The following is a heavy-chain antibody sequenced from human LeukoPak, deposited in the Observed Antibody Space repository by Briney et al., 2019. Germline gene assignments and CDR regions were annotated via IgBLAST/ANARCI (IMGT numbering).Heavy chain of an antibody. D-gene: IGHD3-16*01. J-gene: IGHJ4*02. CDR1: GGSISSSSYY. V-gene: IGHV4-39*01. Sequence: PSETLSLTCTVSGGSISSSSYYWGWIRQPPGKGLEWIGSIYYNGSTYYDPSLKSRVTISVDTSKNQFSLKLSSVTAADTAVYYCARRPLTFGGPVDYWGQGTLVTVSS. CDR3: ARRPLTFGGPVDY. CDR2: IYYNGST.